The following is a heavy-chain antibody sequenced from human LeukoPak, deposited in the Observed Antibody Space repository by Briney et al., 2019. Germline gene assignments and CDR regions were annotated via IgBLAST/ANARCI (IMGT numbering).Heavy chain of an antibody. Sequence: SGTLSLPCTVSGGSISSGGYYWSWIRQPPGKGLEWIGYIYRRGSTYYNPSLKSRVTISVDRSKNQFSLKLSSVTAADTAVYYCARAIIVVVPAASDAFDIWGQGTMVTVSS. D-gene: IGHD2-2*01. CDR1: GGSISSGGYY. CDR3: ARAIIVVVPAASDAFDI. V-gene: IGHV4-30-2*01. CDR2: IYRRGST. J-gene: IGHJ3*02.